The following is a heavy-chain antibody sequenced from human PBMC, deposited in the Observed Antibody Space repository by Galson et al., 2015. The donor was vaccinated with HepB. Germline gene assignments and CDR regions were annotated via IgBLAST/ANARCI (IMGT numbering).Heavy chain of an antibody. CDR3: ARSTLATDFDY. D-gene: IGHD1-14*01. Sequence: SETLSLTCTVSGGSISSYYWSWIRQPPGKGLEWIGYIYYSGSTNYNPSLKSRVTISVDTSKNQFSLKLSSVTAADTAVYYCARSTLATDFDYWGQGTLVTVSS. J-gene: IGHJ4*02. CDR1: GGSISSYY. CDR2: IYYSGST. V-gene: IGHV4-59*08.